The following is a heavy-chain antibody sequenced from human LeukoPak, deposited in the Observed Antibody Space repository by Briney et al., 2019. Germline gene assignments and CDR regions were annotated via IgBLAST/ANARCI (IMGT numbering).Heavy chain of an antibody. V-gene: IGHV4-4*07. J-gene: IGHJ5*02. CDR3: ARGSAVAGKSWFDP. Sequence: SETLSLTCAVSGYSISSGYYWGWIRQPAGKGLEWIGRIYTSGSTNYNPSLKSRVTMSVDTSKNQFSLKLSSVTAADTAVYYCARGSAVAGKSWFDPWGQGTLVTVSS. CDR2: IYTSGST. CDR1: GYSISSGYY. D-gene: IGHD6-19*01.